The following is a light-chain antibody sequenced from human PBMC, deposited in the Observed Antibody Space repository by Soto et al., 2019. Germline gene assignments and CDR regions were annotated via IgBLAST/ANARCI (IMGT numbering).Light chain of an antibody. V-gene: IGKV3-20*01. CDR1: QSVSSN. Sequence: EIVMTQSPATLSVSPGERATLSCRASQSVSSNLAWYQQKPGQAPRLLIYGASSRATGIPDRFSGTGSETDFTLTISRLEPEDFAMYYCLHHGSSLWTFGQGTKVDI. CDR2: GAS. J-gene: IGKJ1*01. CDR3: LHHGSSLWT.